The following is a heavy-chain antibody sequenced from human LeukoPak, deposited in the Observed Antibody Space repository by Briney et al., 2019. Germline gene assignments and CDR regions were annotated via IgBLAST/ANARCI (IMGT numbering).Heavy chain of an antibody. CDR3: ARGRGITIFGVVRGGNKIFDY. V-gene: IGHV4-39*07. Sequence: PSETLSLTCTVSGGSISSSSYYWGWIRQPPGKGLEWIGSIYYSGSTYYNPSLKSRVTISVDTSKNQISLKLSSVTAADTAVYYCARGRGITIFGVVRGGNKIFDYWGQGTLVTVSS. D-gene: IGHD3-3*01. J-gene: IGHJ4*02. CDR2: IYYSGST. CDR1: GGSISSSSYY.